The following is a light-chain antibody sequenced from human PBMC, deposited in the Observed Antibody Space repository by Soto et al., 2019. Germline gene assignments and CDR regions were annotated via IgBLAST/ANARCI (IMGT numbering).Light chain of an antibody. CDR3: CSYAGSYTVI. J-gene: IGLJ2*01. V-gene: IGLV2-11*01. CDR2: DVS. CDR1: SSDVGFYNY. Sequence: QSALTQPRSVSGSPGQSVTISCTGTSSDVGFYNYVSWYQQHPGKAPKLMIYDVSGRPSGVPDRFSGSKSGNTASLIISGLQAEDEAEYYCCSYAGSYTVIFGGGTKLTVL.